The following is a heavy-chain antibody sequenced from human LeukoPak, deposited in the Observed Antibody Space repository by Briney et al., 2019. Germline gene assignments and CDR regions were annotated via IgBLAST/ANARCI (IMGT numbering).Heavy chain of an antibody. CDR1: GYSISSDYY. CDR3: ARENSSSSDWFDP. CDR2: IYHSGST. V-gene: IGHV4-38-2*02. D-gene: IGHD6-6*01. Sequence: PSETLSLTCTVSGYSISSDYYWGWIRQPPGRGLGWFGRIYHSGSTYYNPSLKSRVTISVDTSKNQFSLKLSSVTAADTAVYYCARENSSSSDWFDPGGQGTLVTVSS. J-gene: IGHJ5*02.